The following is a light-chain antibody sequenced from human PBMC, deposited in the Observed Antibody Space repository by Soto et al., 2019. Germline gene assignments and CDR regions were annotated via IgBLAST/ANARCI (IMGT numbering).Light chain of an antibody. CDR3: QQSSRTPVT. CDR2: AAS. J-gene: IGKJ5*01. CDR1: QSISTY. Sequence: DIQMTQSPSSLSASVGDRVTITCRASQSISTYLNWYQQKPGKAPNLLIYAASTLQRGVPSRFSGSGSGTDFTLTISSLKAEDFATYYCQQSSRTPVTFGQGTRLEIK. V-gene: IGKV1-39*01.